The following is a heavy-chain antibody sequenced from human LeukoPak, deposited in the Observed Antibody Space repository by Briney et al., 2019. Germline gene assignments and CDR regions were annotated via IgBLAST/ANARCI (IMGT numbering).Heavy chain of an antibody. CDR2: ISSSSSYI. Sequence: GGSLRLPCAASGFTFSSYAMSWVRQAPGKGLEWVSSISSSSSYIYYADSVKGRFTISRDNAKNSLYLQMNSLRAEDTAVYYCARVLAYDSSGYRYFDYWGQGTLVTVSS. J-gene: IGHJ4*02. D-gene: IGHD3-22*01. CDR3: ARVLAYDSSGYRYFDY. V-gene: IGHV3-21*01. CDR1: GFTFSSYA.